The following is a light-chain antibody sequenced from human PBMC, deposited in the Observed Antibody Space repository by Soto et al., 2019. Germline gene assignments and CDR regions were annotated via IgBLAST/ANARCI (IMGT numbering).Light chain of an antibody. CDR3: QHYNSYTEA. V-gene: IGKV1-5*03. Sequence: DIQMTQSPSILSASVGDRVTITCRASQLVNSWLAWYQQKPGKAPKLLIYKASTLKSGVPSRFSGSGSGTEFTLTISSLQHEDFATYYCQHYNSYTEAFGQGTKVDIK. CDR1: QLVNSW. CDR2: KAS. J-gene: IGKJ1*01.